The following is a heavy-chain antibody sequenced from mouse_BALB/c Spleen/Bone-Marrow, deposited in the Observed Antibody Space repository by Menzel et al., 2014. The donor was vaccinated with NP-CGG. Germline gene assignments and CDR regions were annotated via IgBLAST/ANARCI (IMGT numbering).Heavy chain of an antibody. J-gene: IGHJ1*01. Sequence: QVQLQHSGPELVEPGASVKISCKASGYAFSSSWMNWVKQRPGQGLEWIGRIYPGDGDTNYNGKFKGKATLTADKSSSTAYMQLSSLISVDSAVYFCARHAYGNSYWYFDVWGAGTTVTVSS. CDR1: GYAFSSSW. V-gene: IGHV1-82*01. CDR2: IYPGDGDT. D-gene: IGHD2-1*01. CDR3: ARHAYGNSYWYFDV.